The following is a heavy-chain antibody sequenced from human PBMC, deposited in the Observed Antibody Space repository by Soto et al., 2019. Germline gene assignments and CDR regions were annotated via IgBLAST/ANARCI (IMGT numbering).Heavy chain of an antibody. Sequence: EVQLVESGGGLVKPGGSLRLSCAASGFTFSNAWMSWVRQAPGKGLEWVGRIKSKTDGGTTDYAAPVKGRFTISRDDSKNTLYLQMNSLKNEDTAVYYCTTDAEGSGYYAPFYYFDYWGQGTLVTVSS. D-gene: IGHD3-22*01. CDR1: GFTFSNAW. CDR3: TTDAEGSGYYAPFYYFDY. CDR2: IKSKTDGGTT. V-gene: IGHV3-15*01. J-gene: IGHJ4*02.